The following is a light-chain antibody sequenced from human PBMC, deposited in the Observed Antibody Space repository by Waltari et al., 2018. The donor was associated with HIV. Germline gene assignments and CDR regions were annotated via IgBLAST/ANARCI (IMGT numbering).Light chain of an antibody. CDR2: GAD. CDR1: QRVGST. CDR3: QQYDDWPWT. J-gene: IGKJ1*01. V-gene: IGKV3-15*01. Sequence: EVMMTHSPDTLSVSPGERATLSCRASQRVGSTVAWYQQKPGHAPRFLIFGADTRAAGVPARFTGSGSETEFTLTISSLQSEDFAVYFCQQYDDWPWTFGQGTKVEIK.